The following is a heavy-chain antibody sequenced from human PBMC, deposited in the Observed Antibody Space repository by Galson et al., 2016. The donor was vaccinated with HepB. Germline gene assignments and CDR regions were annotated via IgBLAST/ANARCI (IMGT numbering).Heavy chain of an antibody. CDR3: ARDLPVPYDYLWGSYRRYWYFDL. CDR1: GFKFSDYF. CDR2: ISSGSSYT. D-gene: IGHD3-16*02. V-gene: IGHV3-11*05. Sequence: SLRLSCAGSGFKFSDYFLSWIRQAPGEGLEWISYISSGSSYTNYADSVKGRFTISRDNAKNSLYMQMNSLRDEDTAVYFCARDLPVPYDYLWGSYRRYWYFDLWGRGTLVTVSS. J-gene: IGHJ2*01.